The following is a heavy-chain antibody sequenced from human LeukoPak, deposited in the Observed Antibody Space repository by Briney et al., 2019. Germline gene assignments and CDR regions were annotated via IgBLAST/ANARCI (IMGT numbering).Heavy chain of an antibody. CDR3: ARDTSVYSGSYGAFDI. Sequence: GGSLRLSCAVSGFTFSNFWMSWVRQAPGRGLEWVSGINWNGGSTGYADSVKGRFTISRDNAKNSLYLQMNSLRAEDTALYYCARDTSVYSGSYGAFDIWGQGTMVTVSS. CDR2: INWNGGST. V-gene: IGHV3-20*04. CDR1: GFTFSNFW. D-gene: IGHD1-26*01. J-gene: IGHJ3*02.